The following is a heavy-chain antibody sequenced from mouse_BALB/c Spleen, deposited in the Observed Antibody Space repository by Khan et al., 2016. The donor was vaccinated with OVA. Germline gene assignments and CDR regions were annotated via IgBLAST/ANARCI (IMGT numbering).Heavy chain of an antibody. V-gene: IGHV5-6-4*01. J-gene: IGHJ2*01. CDR1: GFSFSSYS. D-gene: IGHD1-1*01. CDR3: TMHRGWYGGNPYFGY. Sequence: EVQLVESGGGLVRPGGSLKLSCAASGFSFSSYSMSWVRQTPEKRLEWVATISSGGSYTYYPDSVKGRFTISRDNAKNTLYLQMSSLKSEDTAMYYCTMHRGWYGGNPYFGYGGQGTTLTVSS. CDR2: ISSGGSYT.